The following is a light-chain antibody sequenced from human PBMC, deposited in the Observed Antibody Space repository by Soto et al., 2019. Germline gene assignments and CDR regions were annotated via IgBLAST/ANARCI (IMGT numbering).Light chain of an antibody. Sequence: QSALTQPASVSGSPGQSITISCTGNSSDVGGHTYVSWYQQHPGKAPKLIIFAVSNRPSGISNRFSGSKSGNTASLTISGLQAEDDADYYCCSYSTGSLYVFGFGTKLTVL. CDR2: AVS. J-gene: IGLJ1*01. CDR3: CSYSTGSLYV. CDR1: SSDVGGHTY. V-gene: IGLV2-14*03.